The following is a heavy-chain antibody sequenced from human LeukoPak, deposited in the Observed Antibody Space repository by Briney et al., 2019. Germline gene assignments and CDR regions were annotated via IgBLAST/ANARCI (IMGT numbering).Heavy chain of an antibody. CDR3: AREIGLPDYYDSSGYYEQINAFDI. CDR1: GFTFSDYY. J-gene: IGHJ3*02. V-gene: IGHV3-11*04. Sequence: PGGSLRLSCAASGFTFSDYYMSWIRQAPGKGLEWVSYISSSGSTIYYADSVKGRFTISRDNAKNSLYLQMNSLRAEDTAVYYCAREIGLPDYYDSSGYYEQINAFDIWGQGTMVTGSS. CDR2: ISSSGSTI. D-gene: IGHD3-22*01.